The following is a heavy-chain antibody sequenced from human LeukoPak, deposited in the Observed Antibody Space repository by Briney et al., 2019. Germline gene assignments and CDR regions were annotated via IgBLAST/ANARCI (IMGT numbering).Heavy chain of an antibody. Sequence: PGGSLRLSCAASGFTFSSYWMSWVRQAPGKGLEWVANIKQDASEKYYVDSVKGRFTISRDNAKNSLYLQMNSLRAEDTALYYCAKDDWYYGSGSYYRWRGVADWGQGTLVTVSS. CDR3: AKDDWYYGSGSYYRWRGVAD. CDR2: IKQDASEK. V-gene: IGHV3-7*03. J-gene: IGHJ4*02. CDR1: GFTFSSYW. D-gene: IGHD3-10*01.